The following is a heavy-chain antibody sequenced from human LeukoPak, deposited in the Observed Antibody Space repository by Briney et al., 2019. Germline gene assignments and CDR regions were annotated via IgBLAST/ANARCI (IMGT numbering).Heavy chain of an antibody. CDR3: SRLYGDYGWFDP. Sequence: SETLSLTCTVPGGSISSSSYYWGWIRQPPGKGLEWIGSIYYSGSTYYNPSLKSRVTISVDTSKNQFSLKLSSVTAADTAVYYCSRLYGDYGWFDPWGQGTLVTVSS. CDR2: IYYSGST. J-gene: IGHJ5*02. CDR1: GGSISSSSYY. V-gene: IGHV4-39*07. D-gene: IGHD4-17*01.